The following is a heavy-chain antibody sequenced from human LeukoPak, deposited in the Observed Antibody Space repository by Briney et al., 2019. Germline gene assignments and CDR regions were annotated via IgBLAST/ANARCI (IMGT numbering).Heavy chain of an antibody. CDR1: GGSISSYY. V-gene: IGHV4-4*07. D-gene: IGHD3-22*01. J-gene: IGHJ5*02. CDR3: ARDHHYDSVNWFDP. CDR2: IYTSGST. Sequence: KPSETLSLTCTVSGGSISSYYWSWIRQPPGKGLEWIGRIYTSGSTNYNPSLKSRVTMSVDTSKNQFSLKLSSVTAADTAVYYCARDHHYDSVNWFDPWGQGTLVTVSS.